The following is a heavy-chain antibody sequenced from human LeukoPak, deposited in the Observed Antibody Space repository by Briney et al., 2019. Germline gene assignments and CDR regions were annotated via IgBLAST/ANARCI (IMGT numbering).Heavy chain of an antibody. Sequence: PGGSLRLSXAASGFTFSSYWMSWVRQAPGKGLEWVANIKQDGSEKYYVDSVNGRFTISRDNAKNSLYLQMNSLRAEDTAVYYCATENAYYDFWSGYYRNLNWFDPWGQGTLVTVSS. CDR3: ATENAYYDFWSGYYRNLNWFDP. J-gene: IGHJ5*02. CDR1: GFTFSSYW. V-gene: IGHV3-7*01. CDR2: IKQDGSEK. D-gene: IGHD3-3*01.